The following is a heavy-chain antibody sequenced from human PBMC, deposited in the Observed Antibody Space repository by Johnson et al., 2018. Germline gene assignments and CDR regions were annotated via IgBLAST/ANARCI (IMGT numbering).Heavy chain of an antibody. D-gene: IGHD1-26*01. CDR3: AKDYVGGGSYYAFDI. V-gene: IGHV3-30-3*01. CDR1: GFTFSSYA. J-gene: IGHJ3*02. CDR2: ISYDGSNK. Sequence: QVQLGQAGGGVVEPGRSLGLSCAASGFTFSSYAMHWVRQAPGKGLEWVAVISYDGSNKYYADSVKGRFTISSDNSKNTLYLQMNSLRAEDTAVYYCAKDYVGGGSYYAFDIWGQGTMVTVSS.